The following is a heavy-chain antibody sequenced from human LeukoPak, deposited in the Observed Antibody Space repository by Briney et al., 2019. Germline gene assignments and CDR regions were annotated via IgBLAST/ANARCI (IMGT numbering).Heavy chain of an antibody. CDR1: GYTFTGYY. CDR3: ASGREYYGSGSHDDAFDI. Sequence: ASVKVSCKASGYTFTGYYMHWVRQAPGQGLEWMGWINLNSGGTNYAQKFQGRVTMTRDTSISTAYMELSRLRYDDTAVYYCASGREYYGSGSHDDAFDIWGQGTMVTVSS. D-gene: IGHD3-10*01. J-gene: IGHJ3*02. CDR2: INLNSGGT. V-gene: IGHV1-2*02.